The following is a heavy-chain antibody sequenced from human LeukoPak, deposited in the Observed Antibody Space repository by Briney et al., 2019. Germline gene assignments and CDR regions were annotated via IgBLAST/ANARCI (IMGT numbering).Heavy chain of an antibody. Sequence: GGSLRLSCAASGFTFSSYGIHWVRQAPGKRLEWVALISHDGSKKYYADSVKGRFTISRDYSKNTLYLQMNSLRAEDTAVYYCTRGDGTLITDFWGQGTLVTVSS. J-gene: IGHJ4*02. CDR2: ISHDGSKK. CDR1: GFTFSSYG. CDR3: TRGDGTLITDF. D-gene: IGHD3-16*01. V-gene: IGHV3-30*03.